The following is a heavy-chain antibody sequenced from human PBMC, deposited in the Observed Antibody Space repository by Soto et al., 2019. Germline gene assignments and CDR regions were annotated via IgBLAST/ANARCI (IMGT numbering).Heavy chain of an antibody. CDR1: GFTFSSYG. D-gene: IGHD3-3*01. CDR2: IWYDGSNK. CDR3: ARAGDYDFWSGYYRVDAFDN. J-gene: IGHJ3*02. Sequence: GGSLRLSCAASGFTFSSYGMHWVRQAPGKGLEWVAVIWYDGSNKYYADSVKGRFTISRDNSKNTLYLQMNSLRAEDTAVYYFARAGDYDFWSGYYRVDAFDNWGQGTMVTVSS. V-gene: IGHV3-33*01.